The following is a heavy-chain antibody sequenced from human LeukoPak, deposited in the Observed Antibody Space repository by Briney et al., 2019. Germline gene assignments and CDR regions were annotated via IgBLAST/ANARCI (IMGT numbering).Heavy chain of an antibody. D-gene: IGHD3-3*01. V-gene: IGHV3-11*06. CDR2: ISSSGSYT. CDR3: ARFNDFWSGPDY. CDR1: GFTFSDYY. J-gene: IGHJ4*02. Sequence: GGSLRLSCAASGFTFSDYYMSWIRQAPGKGLEWVSYISSSGSYTNYADSVKGRFTISRDNAKNSLYLQMNSLRAEDTAVYYCARFNDFWSGPDYWGQGTLVTVSS.